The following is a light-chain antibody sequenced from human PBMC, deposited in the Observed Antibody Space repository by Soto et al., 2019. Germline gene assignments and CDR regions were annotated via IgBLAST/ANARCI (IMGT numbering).Light chain of an antibody. V-gene: IGKV3-15*01. Sequence: EVLMTQSPDTLYVSPGERVTLSCRASQSDSDNLAWYQQKPGQGPRLLVYRASTRTLGIPARFSGSESGTEFTLTISSLQSEDFSVYYCQQYNSWPITFVQWTRLQ. J-gene: IGKJ5*01. CDR2: RAS. CDR3: QQYNSWPIT. CDR1: QSDSDN.